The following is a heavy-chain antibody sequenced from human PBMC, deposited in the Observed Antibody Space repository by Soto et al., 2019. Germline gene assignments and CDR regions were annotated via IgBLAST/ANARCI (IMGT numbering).Heavy chain of an antibody. V-gene: IGHV4-34*01. Sequence: QVQLQQWGAGLLKPSETLSLTCAVYGGSFSGYYWSWIRQPPGKGLEWIGEINHSGSTNYNPSLKSRVTISVDTSKNQFSLKLSSVTAADTAVYYCARGPRGGYPKYFQHWGQGTLVTVSS. CDR3: ARGPRGGYPKYFQH. CDR1: GGSFSGYY. J-gene: IGHJ1*01. D-gene: IGHD5-12*01. CDR2: INHSGST.